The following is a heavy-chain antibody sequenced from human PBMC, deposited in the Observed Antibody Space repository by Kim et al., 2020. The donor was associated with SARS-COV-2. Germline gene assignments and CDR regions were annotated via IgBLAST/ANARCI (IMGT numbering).Heavy chain of an antibody. D-gene: IGHD2-2*01. V-gene: IGHV3-74*01. CDR3: ARDFSRPYEEGDY. J-gene: IGHJ4*02. Sequence: SYADSVKGRVTISRESAKNPLYLQMSSLRAEDTGIYFGARDFSRPYEEGDYWGEGTLVTVSS.